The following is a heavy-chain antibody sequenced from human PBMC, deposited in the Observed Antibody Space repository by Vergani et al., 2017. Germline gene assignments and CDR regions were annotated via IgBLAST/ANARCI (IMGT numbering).Heavy chain of an antibody. Sequence: QLQLQESGSGLVKPSQTLSLTCAVSGDSITNGGFSWNWIRQPPGKGPEWIGYIFPSGNSDYNPSLKNRVSISLDKSKNQFSLWVNSVTAADTAVYFCVRRNNVVRETDYFDYWGQGILVTVSS. CDR2: IFPSGNS. CDR1: GDSITNGGFS. J-gene: IGHJ4*02. D-gene: IGHD3-10*01. V-gene: IGHV4-30-2*01. CDR3: VRRNNVVRETDYFDY.